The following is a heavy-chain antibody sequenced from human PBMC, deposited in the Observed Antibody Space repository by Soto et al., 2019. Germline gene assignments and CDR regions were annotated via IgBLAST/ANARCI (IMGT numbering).Heavy chain of an antibody. CDR3: ASARITMIVDS. CDR2: ISYDGSNK. Sequence: PGGSQRLSCSASGFTFSSYAMHWVRQAPGKGLEWVAVISYDGSNKYYADSVKGRFTISRDNSKNTLYLQMNSLRAEDTAVYYCASARITMIVDSWGQGTLVTVSS. V-gene: IGHV3-30-3*01. CDR1: GFTFSSYA. D-gene: IGHD3-22*01. J-gene: IGHJ4*02.